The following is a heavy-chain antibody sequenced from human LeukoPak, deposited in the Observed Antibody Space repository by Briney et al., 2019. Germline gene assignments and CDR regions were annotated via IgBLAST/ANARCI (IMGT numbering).Heavy chain of an antibody. CDR2: ISYSGSA. CDR1: GGSISSYY. D-gene: IGHD2-2*01. Sequence: SETLSLTCTVSGGSISSYYWSWIRKPPGKGLEWIGYISYSGSANYNPSLKSRVTISLDTSRSQFSLKLSSVTAADTAVYYCAAFGRCSSTSCYGYWGQGTLVTVSS. CDR3: AAFGRCSSTSCYGY. J-gene: IGHJ4*02. V-gene: IGHV4-59*01.